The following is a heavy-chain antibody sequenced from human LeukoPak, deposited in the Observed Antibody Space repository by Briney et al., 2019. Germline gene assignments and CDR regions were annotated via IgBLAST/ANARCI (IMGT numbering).Heavy chain of an antibody. J-gene: IGHJ4*02. Sequence: GGSLRLSCAASGFTFSSYWMHWVRQAPGQGLVWVSRINSDGSSTSYADSVKSRFTISRDNAKNKLYLQMNGLRAEDTALYYCARDGKRGYSYGYTDYWGQGTLVTVSS. CDR3: ARDGKRGYSYGYTDY. CDR1: GFTFSSYW. V-gene: IGHV3-74*01. CDR2: INSDGSST. D-gene: IGHD5-18*01.